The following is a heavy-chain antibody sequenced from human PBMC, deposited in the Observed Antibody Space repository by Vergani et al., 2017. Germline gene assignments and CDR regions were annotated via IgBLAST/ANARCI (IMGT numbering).Heavy chain of an antibody. CDR1: GYTFTDYY. Sequence: EVQLVQSGAEVKKPGATVKISCKVSGYTFTDYYMHWVQQAPGKGLEWMGLVDPEDGETIYAEKFQGRVTITADTSTDTAYMELSSLRSEDTAVYYCATGVVVTAMPKTPDAFDIWGQGTMVTVSS. J-gene: IGHJ3*02. CDR3: ATGVVVTAMPKTPDAFDI. CDR2: VDPEDGET. V-gene: IGHV1-69-2*01. D-gene: IGHD2-21*02.